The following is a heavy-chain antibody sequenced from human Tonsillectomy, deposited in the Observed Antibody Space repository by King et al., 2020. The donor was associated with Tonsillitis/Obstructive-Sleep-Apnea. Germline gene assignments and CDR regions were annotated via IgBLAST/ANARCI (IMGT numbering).Heavy chain of an antibody. J-gene: IGHJ2*01. Sequence: VQLVESGGGLVQPGGSLRLSCAASGFTFSSYWMHWVRQAPGKGLVWVSRINSDGSSTSYADSVKGRFTISRDNAKNTLYLQMNSLRDEDTAVHYCARTEYSNNDWYFDLWGRGTLVTVSS. V-gene: IGHV3-74*01. D-gene: IGHD6-6*01. CDR2: INSDGSST. CDR3: ARTEYSNNDWYFDL. CDR1: GFTFSSYW.